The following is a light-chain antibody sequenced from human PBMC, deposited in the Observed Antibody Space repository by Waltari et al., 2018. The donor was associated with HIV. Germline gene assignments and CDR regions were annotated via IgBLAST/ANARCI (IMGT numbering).Light chain of an antibody. J-gene: IGLJ2*01. CDR2: EVS. CDR3: SSFTTSNYLL. V-gene: IGLV2-14*01. Sequence: QSALTQPASVSGSPGQSITVSCPGTSRAVGAYDFVSWYQQTPGTAPKIVIYEVSYRPSGISNRFSGSKSGNTASLTISGLQTEDEADYYCSSFTTSNYLLFGGGTKVTVL. CDR1: SRAVGAYDF.